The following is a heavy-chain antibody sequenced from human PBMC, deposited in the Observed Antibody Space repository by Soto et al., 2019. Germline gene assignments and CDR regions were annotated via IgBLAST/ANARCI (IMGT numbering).Heavy chain of an antibody. CDR1: GFTFSSYS. J-gene: IGHJ4*02. CDR2: ISSSSSYI. Sequence: GGSLRLSCAASGFTFSSYSMNWVRQAPGKGLEWVSSISSSSSYIYYADSVKGRFTISRDNAKNSLYLQMNSLRAEDTAVYYCARGGIAVAGTCYWGQGTLVTVSS. D-gene: IGHD6-19*01. V-gene: IGHV3-21*01. CDR3: ARGGIAVAGTCY.